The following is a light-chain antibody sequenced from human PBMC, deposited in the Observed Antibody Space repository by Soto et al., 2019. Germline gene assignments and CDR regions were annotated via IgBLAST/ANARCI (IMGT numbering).Light chain of an antibody. V-gene: IGKV3-11*01. CDR1: QSVSSY. CDR3: QQRSNWPLWK. Sequence: EIVLTQSPATLSLSPVEIAKLYFISSQSVSSYLAWYQPKPGQAPRLLIYDASNRATGIPARFSGSGSGTDFTLTIRSLEPEDFAVYYCQQRSNWPLWKCGQGTKGDI. CDR2: DAS. J-gene: IGKJ1*01.